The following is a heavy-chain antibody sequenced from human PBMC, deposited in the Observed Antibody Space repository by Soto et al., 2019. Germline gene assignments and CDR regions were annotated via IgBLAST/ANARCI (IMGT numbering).Heavy chain of an antibody. J-gene: IGHJ4*02. D-gene: IGHD5-18*01. CDR3: ARTTGYNYGSDFDY. CDR1: GYTFTTYW. CDR2: IYPDDSDT. Sequence: PGESLKISCMGSGYTFTTYWIGWVRQMPGKGLEWMGIIYPDDSDTRYSPSFQGQVTISADKSINTAYLQWSSLKASDTAMYYCARTTGYNYGSDFDYWGQGTLVTVPQ. V-gene: IGHV5-51*01.